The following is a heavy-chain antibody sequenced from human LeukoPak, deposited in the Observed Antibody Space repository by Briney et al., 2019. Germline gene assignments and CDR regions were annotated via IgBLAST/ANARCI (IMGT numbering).Heavy chain of an antibody. CDR1: GFSFSSYA. D-gene: IGHD6-6*01. V-gene: IGHV3-30-3*01. J-gene: IGHJ4*02. Sequence: GGSLRLSCAASGFSFSSYAMHWVRQAPGKGLEWVAVISYDGSNKYSADSVEGRFTISRDNSKNTLYLQMNSLRAEDTAVYYCARELADRRDYFDYWGQGTLVTVSS. CDR3: ARELADRRDYFDY. CDR2: ISYDGSNK.